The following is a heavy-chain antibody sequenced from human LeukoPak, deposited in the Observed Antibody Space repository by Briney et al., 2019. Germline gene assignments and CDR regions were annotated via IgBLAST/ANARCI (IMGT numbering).Heavy chain of an antibody. Sequence: SETLSLTCAVYGGSFSGYYWSWIRQPPGKGLEWIGEINQSGSTNYNPSLKSRVTISVDTSKNQFSLKLSSVTAADTAVYYCAKGELVIVPAVNYYYYYMDVWGKGTTVTVSS. D-gene: IGHD2-2*01. CDR1: GGSFSGYY. CDR3: AKGELVIVPAVNYYYYYMDV. V-gene: IGHV4-34*01. CDR2: INQSGST. J-gene: IGHJ6*03.